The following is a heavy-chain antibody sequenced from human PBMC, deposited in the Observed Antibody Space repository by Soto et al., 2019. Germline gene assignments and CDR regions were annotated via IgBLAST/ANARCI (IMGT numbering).Heavy chain of an antibody. CDR1: GLSFSKYG. Sequence: QVQLVESGGGVVQPGRSLRLSCAASGLSFSKYGMHWVRQAPGKGLEWVAVTSFNGNNKWYTDSVKGRFTISRDNSKNTLYLQIDSLRDEDTAVYYCARDSNRENYLEHWGPGTLVTVSS. CDR3: ARDSNRENYLEH. CDR2: TSFNGNNK. J-gene: IGHJ4*02. V-gene: IGHV3-30*03.